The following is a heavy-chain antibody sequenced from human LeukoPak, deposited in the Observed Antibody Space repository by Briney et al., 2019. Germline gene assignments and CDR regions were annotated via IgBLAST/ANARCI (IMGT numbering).Heavy chain of an antibody. Sequence: PGRSLRLSCAASGSMVSSYGMHWVRQAPGKGLEWVAVIWYDGSNKYYADSVKGRFTISRDNSKNTLYLQMNSLRAEDTAVYYCARDPGMTTVTPLVAFDYWGQGTLVTVSS. CDR1: GSMVSSYG. J-gene: IGHJ4*02. CDR3: ARDPGMTTVTPLVAFDY. V-gene: IGHV3-33*01. CDR2: IWYDGSNK. D-gene: IGHD4-17*01.